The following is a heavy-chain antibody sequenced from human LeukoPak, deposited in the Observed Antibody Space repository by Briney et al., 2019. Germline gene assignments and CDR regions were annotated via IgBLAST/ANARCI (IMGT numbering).Heavy chain of an antibody. CDR1: GGTFSSYA. V-gene: IGHV1-69*06. Sequence: SVKVSCKASGGTFSSYAISWVRQAPGQGLEWMGGIIPIFGTANYAQKFQGRVTITADKSTSTAYMELGSLRSEDTAVFYCASQPSYDSADYYFYAFDIWGQGTMVTVSS. J-gene: IGHJ3*02. CDR3: ASQPSYDSADYYFYAFDI. CDR2: IIPIFGTA. D-gene: IGHD3-22*01.